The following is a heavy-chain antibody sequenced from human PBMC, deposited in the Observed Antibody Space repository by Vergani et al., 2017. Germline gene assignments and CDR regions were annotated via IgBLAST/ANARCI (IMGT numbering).Heavy chain of an antibody. V-gene: IGHV3-30*03. Sequence: QVQLVESGGGVVQPGRSLRLSCAASGFTFNQYGMHWVRQAPGKGLEWVAVISYDGTQTYYADSVKGRFTISRDNSKSTLYLQMNSLRTEDTAVYYCATKSCGTPGCQIGYFREWGQGTLVTVSS. J-gene: IGHJ4*02. CDR3: ATKSCGTPGCQIGYFRE. D-gene: IGHD1-1*01. CDR2: ISYDGTQT. CDR1: GFTFNQYG.